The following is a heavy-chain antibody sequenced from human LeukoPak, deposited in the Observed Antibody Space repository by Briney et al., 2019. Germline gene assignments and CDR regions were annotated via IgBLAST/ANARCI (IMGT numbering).Heavy chain of an antibody. D-gene: IGHD2-8*01. CDR3: ARERPHCTNGVCVPWYFDY. CDR2: TIPIFGTA. Sequence: SVKVSCKASGYTFSNYAISWVRQAPGQGLEWMGGTIPIFGTAHYAQKFQGRVTITADESTSTAYMELSSLRSEDTAVYYCARERPHCTNGVCVPWYFDYWGQGTLVTVSS. V-gene: IGHV1-69*13. J-gene: IGHJ4*02. CDR1: GYTFSNYA.